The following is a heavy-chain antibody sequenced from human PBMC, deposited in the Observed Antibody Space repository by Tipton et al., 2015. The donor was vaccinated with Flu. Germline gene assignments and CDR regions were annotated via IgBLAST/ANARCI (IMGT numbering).Heavy chain of an antibody. CDR2: ISSSGSTI. V-gene: IGHV3-48*03. CDR3: ARLYGDPHRGYYYYGMDV. CDR1: GFTFSSYE. Sequence: SLRLSCAASGFTFSSYEMNWVRQAPGKGLEWVSYISSSGSTIYYADSVKGRFTISRDNAKNSLYLQMNSLRAEDTAVYYCARLYGDPHRGYYYYGMDVWGQGTTVTVSS. J-gene: IGHJ6*02. D-gene: IGHD4-17*01.